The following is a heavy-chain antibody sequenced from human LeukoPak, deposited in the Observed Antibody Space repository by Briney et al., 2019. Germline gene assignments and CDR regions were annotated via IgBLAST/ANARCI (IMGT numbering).Heavy chain of an antibody. Sequence: GRPLRLSCAAPGFTFDDYAMHWVRQAPGKGLEGVSGISWNSGSIGYADSVKGRFTISRDNAKNSLYLQMNSLRAEDTALYYCAKDINPSGWYGVAFDIWGQGTMVTVSS. J-gene: IGHJ3*02. CDR1: GFTFDDYA. V-gene: IGHV3-9*01. CDR3: AKDINPSGWYGVAFDI. CDR2: ISWNSGSI. D-gene: IGHD6-19*01.